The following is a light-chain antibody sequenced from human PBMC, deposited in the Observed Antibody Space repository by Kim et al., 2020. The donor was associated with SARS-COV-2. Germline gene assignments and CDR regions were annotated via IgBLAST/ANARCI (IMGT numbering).Light chain of an antibody. CDR3: QQYGRSPWT. J-gene: IGKJ1*01. CDR1: QTVTSNY. CDR2: GAS. Sequence: SPGERGTLSCRASQTVTSNYLAWYQQKPGQAPRLLIYGASSRATGIPDRFSGSGSGTDFTLTISRLEPEDFAVYYCQQYGRSPWTFGQGTKVDIK. V-gene: IGKV3-20*01.